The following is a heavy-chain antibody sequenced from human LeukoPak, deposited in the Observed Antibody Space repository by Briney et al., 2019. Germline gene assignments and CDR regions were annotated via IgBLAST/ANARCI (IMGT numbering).Heavy chain of an antibody. Sequence: SETLSHTCTVSGGSISSGDYYWSWIRQPPGKGLEWIGYIYYSGSTYYNPSLKSRVTISVDTSKNQFSLKLSSVTAADTAVYYCARDVTHEYYYDSSYWAYAFDIWGQGTMVTVSS. D-gene: IGHD3-22*01. V-gene: IGHV4-30-4*01. J-gene: IGHJ3*02. CDR3: ARDVTHEYYYDSSYWAYAFDI. CDR2: IYYSGST. CDR1: GGSISSGDYY.